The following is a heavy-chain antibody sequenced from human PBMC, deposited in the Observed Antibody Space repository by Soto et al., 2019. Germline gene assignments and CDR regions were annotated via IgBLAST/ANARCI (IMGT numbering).Heavy chain of an antibody. CDR3: ARGGGDNTAIVSNYYYGMDV. J-gene: IGHJ6*02. D-gene: IGHD5-18*01. V-gene: IGHV5-51*01. CDR1: GYSPTSYT. CDR2: INSGDTDT. Sequence: GALRISCVQSGYSPTSYTTGSGCQRPQKGLEWVAPINSGDTDTRYTPSFKGQVTISTDKSISTAYLQWSSLKASDTAMYYCARGGGDNTAIVSNYYYGMDVWGQGTTVTVSS.